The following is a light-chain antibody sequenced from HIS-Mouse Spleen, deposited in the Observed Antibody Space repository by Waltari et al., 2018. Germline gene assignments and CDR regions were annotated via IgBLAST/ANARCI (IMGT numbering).Light chain of an antibody. CDR1: RSYVGGYNY. V-gene: IGLV2-14*01. J-gene: IGLJ3*02. CDR2: EVS. CDR3: SSYTSSSTLV. Sequence: QSALTQPASVSGSPAQSITLSSTATRSYVGGYNYVPWYQQHPGKAPKLMIYEVSNRPSGVSNRFSGSKSGNTASLTISGLQAEDEADYYCSSYTSSSTLVFGGGTKLTVL.